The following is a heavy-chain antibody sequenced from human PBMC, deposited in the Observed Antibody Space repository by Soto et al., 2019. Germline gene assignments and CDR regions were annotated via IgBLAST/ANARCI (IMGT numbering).Heavy chain of an antibody. Sequence: SETLSLTCTVSGGSISSYYWSWVRQPPGKGLEWIGYIYYSGSTNYNPSLKRRGTISVDTSKNQISLKLSSVTAADTAVYYCAGGRATTVTPSGFDCWGQGTLVTVSS. V-gene: IGHV4-59*01. CDR2: IYYSGST. CDR1: GGSISSYY. J-gene: IGHJ4*02. CDR3: AGGRATTVTPSGFDC. D-gene: IGHD4-4*01.